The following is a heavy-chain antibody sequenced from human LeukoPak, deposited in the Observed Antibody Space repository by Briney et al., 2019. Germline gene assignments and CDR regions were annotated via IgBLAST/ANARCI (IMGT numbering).Heavy chain of an antibody. J-gene: IGHJ5*02. CDR2: TYYTSKWYN. CDR3: ARQGFRRFDP. Sequence: SQTLSLTCAISGDSVSSNRAAWNWFRQSPSRGLEWLGRTYYTSKWYNDYAVSVKSRITVNPDTPKNQFSLHLNSVTPEDTAVYYCARQGFRRFDPWGQGTLVTVSS. V-gene: IGHV6-1*01. CDR1: GDSVSSNRAA. D-gene: IGHD3-3*01.